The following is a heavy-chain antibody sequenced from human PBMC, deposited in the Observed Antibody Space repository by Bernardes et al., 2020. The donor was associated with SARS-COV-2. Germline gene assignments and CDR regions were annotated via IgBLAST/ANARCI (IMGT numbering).Heavy chain of an antibody. CDR2: ISGSGGST. D-gene: IGHD6-19*01. J-gene: IGHJ4*02. CDR1: GFTFSSYA. Sequence: GGSLRLSCAASGFTFSSYAMSWVRQAPGKGLEWVSAISGSGGSTYYADSVKGRFTISRDNSKNTLYLQMNSLRAEDTAVYYCAKRNIGLGWLVSRGGYYFDYWGQGTLVTVSS. V-gene: IGHV3-23*01. CDR3: AKRNIGLGWLVSRGGYYFDY.